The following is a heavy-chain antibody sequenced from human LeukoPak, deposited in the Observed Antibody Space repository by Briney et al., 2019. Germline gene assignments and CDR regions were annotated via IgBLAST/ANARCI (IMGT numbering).Heavy chain of an antibody. CDR1: GYTLRAYD. Sequence: ASVKVSCKASGYTLRAYDITWVRQAPGQGLEWMGWISVYKGDTKYAQNIQGRVTMTTDTSTSTAYMELTSLRSDDTAVYYCARVLWFGELSPGHWGQGTLVTVSS. J-gene: IGHJ4*02. CDR3: ARVLWFGELSPGH. CDR2: ISVYKGDT. D-gene: IGHD3-10*01. V-gene: IGHV1-18*01.